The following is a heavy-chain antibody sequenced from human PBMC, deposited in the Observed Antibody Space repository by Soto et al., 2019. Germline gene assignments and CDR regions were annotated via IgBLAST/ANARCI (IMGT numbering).Heavy chain of an antibody. Sequence: SETLSLTCTVSDGSISSGGYYWIWISQHPGKGLEWIGYIYYSGSTYYNPSLKSRVTISVDTSKNQFSLKLSSVTAADTAVYYCARVRHWYDSSGYFDYWGQGTLVTVSS. D-gene: IGHD3-22*01. CDR3: ARVRHWYDSSGYFDY. V-gene: IGHV4-31*03. J-gene: IGHJ4*02. CDR2: IYYSGST. CDR1: DGSISSGGYY.